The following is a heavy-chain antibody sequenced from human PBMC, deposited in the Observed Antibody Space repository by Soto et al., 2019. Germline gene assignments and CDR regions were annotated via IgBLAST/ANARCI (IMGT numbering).Heavy chain of an antibody. CDR2: ISGNGARA. CDR3: AKRFDDSSTWSFDH. Sequence: GSLRLSCAASGFTFDNYVMTWVRQAPGKELEWVAGISGNGARAYYGDSVKGRFIVSRDNSKNTQYLQMNSLRVEDTALYYCAKRFDDSSTWSFDHWGLGTLVTVSS. CDR1: GFTFDNYV. J-gene: IGHJ4*02. V-gene: IGHV3-23*01. D-gene: IGHD6-6*01.